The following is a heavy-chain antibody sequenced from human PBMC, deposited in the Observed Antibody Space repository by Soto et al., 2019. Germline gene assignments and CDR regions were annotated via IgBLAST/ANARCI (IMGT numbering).Heavy chain of an antibody. CDR1: GGSISSGGYS. CDR3: AAGSGLPRYY. CDR2: IYHIGST. Sequence: QLQLQESGSGLVKPSQSLSLTCAVSGGSISSGGYSWSWIRQPPGKGLKWIGYIYHIGSTYYNPSLKRRVTISIDRSKNQCSLKLSSVTAADTAVYYCAAGSGLPRYYWGQGNLVTVSS. J-gene: IGHJ4*02. V-gene: IGHV4-30-2*01. D-gene: IGHD3-10*01.